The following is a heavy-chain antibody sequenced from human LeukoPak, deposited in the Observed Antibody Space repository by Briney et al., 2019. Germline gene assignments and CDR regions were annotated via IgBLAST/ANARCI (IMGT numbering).Heavy chain of an antibody. CDR2: ISWNSGSI. Sequence: GGSLRLSCAASGFTFDDYAMHWVRQAPGKGLEWVSGISWNSGSIGYADSVKGRFTISRDNAKNSLYLQMNSRRAEDTALYYWAKNMAVAGMGIDYWGQGTLVTVSS. V-gene: IGHV3-9*01. D-gene: IGHD6-19*01. CDR1: GFTFDDYA. J-gene: IGHJ4*02. CDR3: AKNMAVAGMGIDY.